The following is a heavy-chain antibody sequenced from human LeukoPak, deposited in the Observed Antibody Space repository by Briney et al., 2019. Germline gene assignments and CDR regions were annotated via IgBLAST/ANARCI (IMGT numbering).Heavy chain of an antibody. J-gene: IGHJ3*02. CDR1: GFTFSSYW. D-gene: IGHD3-9*01. CDR2: INSDGSST. Sequence: PGGSLRLSCAASGFTFSSYWMHWVRQAPGKGLVWVSRINSDGSSTSYADSVKSRFTISRDNAKNSLYLQMNSLRAEDTAVYYCARVDADQQLRYFDWLPRNAFDIWGQGTMVTVSS. V-gene: IGHV3-74*01. CDR3: ARVDADQQLRYFDWLPRNAFDI.